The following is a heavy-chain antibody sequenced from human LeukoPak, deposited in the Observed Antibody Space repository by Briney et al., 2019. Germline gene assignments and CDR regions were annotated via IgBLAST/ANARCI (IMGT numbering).Heavy chain of an antibody. V-gene: IGHV4-59*01. CDR2: IYYTGST. Sequence: SETLSLTCTVSGGSISSYYWSWIRQPPGKGLEWIGYIYYTGSTNYNPSLKSRVTISVDTSKNQFSLKLSSVTAADTAVYYCAGLPNTAMAPYWYFDLWGRGTLVTVSS. CDR1: GGSISSYY. J-gene: IGHJ2*01. D-gene: IGHD5-18*01. CDR3: AGLPNTAMAPYWYFDL.